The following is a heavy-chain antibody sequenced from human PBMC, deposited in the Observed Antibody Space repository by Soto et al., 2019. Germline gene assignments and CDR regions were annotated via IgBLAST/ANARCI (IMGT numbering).Heavy chain of an antibody. CDR2: ISAYNGNT. Sequence: SVKVSCKASGYTFTSYGISWVRQAPGQGLEWMGWISAYNGNTNYAQKLQGRVTMTTDTSTSTAYMELRSLRSDDTAVYYCARDLRLSSSSSPRWFDPSGQATLVTVSS. D-gene: IGHD6-6*01. J-gene: IGHJ5*02. CDR3: ARDLRLSSSSSPRWFDP. V-gene: IGHV1-18*01. CDR1: GYTFTSYG.